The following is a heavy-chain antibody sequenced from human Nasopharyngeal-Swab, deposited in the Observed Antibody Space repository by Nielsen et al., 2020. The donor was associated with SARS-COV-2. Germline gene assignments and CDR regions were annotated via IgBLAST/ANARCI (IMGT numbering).Heavy chain of an antibody. D-gene: IGHD3-3*01. CDR2: ISSSSTYI. CDR3: ARSPYYDFWSGYYTRFDY. Sequence: WIRQPPGKGLERVSSISSSSTYIYYADSVKGRFTVSRDNAKNSLYLQMSSLRTEDAAVYYCARSPYYDFWSGYYTRFDYWGRGTLVTVSS. J-gene: IGHJ4*02. V-gene: IGHV3-21*01.